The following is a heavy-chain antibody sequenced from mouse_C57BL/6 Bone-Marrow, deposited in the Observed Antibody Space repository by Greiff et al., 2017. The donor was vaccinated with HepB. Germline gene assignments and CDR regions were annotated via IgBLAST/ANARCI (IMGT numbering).Heavy chain of an antibody. V-gene: IGHV1-64*01. CDR1: GYTFTSYW. Sequence: QVQLQQPGAELVKPGASVKLSCKASGYTFTSYWMHWVKQRPGQGLEWIGMIHPNSGSTNYNEKFKSKATLTVDKSSSTAYMQLSSLTSEDSAVYYCARGPFHYCGSGGFAYWGQGTRVTVSA. J-gene: IGHJ3*01. CDR2: IHPNSGST. D-gene: IGHD1-1*01. CDR3: ARGPFHYCGSGGFAY.